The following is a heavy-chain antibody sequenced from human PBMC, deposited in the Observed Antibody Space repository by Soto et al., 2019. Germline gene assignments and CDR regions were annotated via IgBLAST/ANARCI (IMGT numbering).Heavy chain of an antibody. D-gene: IGHD7-27*01. CDR1: GFTFRSYG. V-gene: IGHV3-30*18. Sequence: QVQLVESGGGVVQPGRSLRLSCAASGFTFRSYGMHWVRQAPGKGLEWVAVISYDGSNKYYADSVKGRFTISRDNSKNTLYLQMNSLRAEDTAVYYCAKDVGSFDSGDYYGMDVWGQGTTVTVSS. CDR2: ISYDGSNK. CDR3: AKDVGSFDSGDYYGMDV. J-gene: IGHJ6*02.